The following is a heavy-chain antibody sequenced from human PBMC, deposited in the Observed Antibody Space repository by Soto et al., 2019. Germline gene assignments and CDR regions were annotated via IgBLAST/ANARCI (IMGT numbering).Heavy chain of an antibody. Sequence: GGSLRLSCAASGFTFSSYGMHWVRQAPGKGLEWVAVISYDGSNKYYADSVKGRFTISRDNSKNTLYLQMNSLRAEDTAVYYCAKPLPTDGYNNFFDYWGQGTLVTVSS. CDR1: GFTFSSYG. J-gene: IGHJ4*02. V-gene: IGHV3-30*18. D-gene: IGHD5-12*01. CDR3: AKPLPTDGYNNFFDY. CDR2: ISYDGSNK.